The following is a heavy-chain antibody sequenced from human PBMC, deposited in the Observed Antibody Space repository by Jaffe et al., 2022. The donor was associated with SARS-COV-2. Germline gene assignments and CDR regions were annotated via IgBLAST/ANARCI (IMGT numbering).Heavy chain of an antibody. CDR2: ISERSDII. CDR3: AKHIIGDVAFDI. CDR1: GFVFSDYY. V-gene: IGHV3-11*01. J-gene: IGHJ3*02. D-gene: IGHD1-20*01. Sequence: QVQLVESGGGLVKPGGSLRLTCAASGFVFSDYYMSWIRQAPGGGLELISFISERSDIIYYADSVKGRFTVSRDNAKNSLFLQMNSLRSDDTAVFYCAKHIIGDVAFDIWGQGTMVNVSS.